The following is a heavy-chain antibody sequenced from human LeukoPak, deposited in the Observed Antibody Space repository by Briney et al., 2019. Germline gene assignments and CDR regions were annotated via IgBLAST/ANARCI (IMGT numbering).Heavy chain of an antibody. CDR3: AKDLFGGSYRTFDY. CDR2: ISGSGGST. V-gene: IGHV3-23*01. J-gene: IGHJ4*02. CDR1: GFTFSSYA. D-gene: IGHD1-26*01. Sequence: GGSLRLSRAASGFTFSSYAMSWVRQAPGKGLEWVSAISGSGGSTYYADSVKGRFTISRDNSKNTLYLQMNSLRAEDTAVYYCAKDLFGGSYRTFDYWGQGTLVTVS.